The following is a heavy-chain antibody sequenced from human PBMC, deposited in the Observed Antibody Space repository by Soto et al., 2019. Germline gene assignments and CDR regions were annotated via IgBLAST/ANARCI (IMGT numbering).Heavy chain of an antibody. J-gene: IGHJ4*02. CDR3: AKQHLGYCSSTSCSLAY. Sequence: QVQLVESGGGVVQPGRSLRVSCAASGFTFSTYAMHWVRQAPGKGLEWVAVISYDGSNKYYADSVKGRFTISRDNSKNTLYLQMNSLRPEDTAVYYCAKQHLGYCSSTSCSLAYWGQGTLVTVSS. D-gene: IGHD2-2*01. CDR2: ISYDGSNK. V-gene: IGHV3-30*18. CDR1: GFTFSTYA.